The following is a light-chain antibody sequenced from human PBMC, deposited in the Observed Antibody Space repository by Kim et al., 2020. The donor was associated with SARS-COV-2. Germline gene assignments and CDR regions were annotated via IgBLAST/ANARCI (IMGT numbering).Light chain of an antibody. J-gene: IGLJ2*01. CDR1: TSNIGVHY. CDR2: KNN. V-gene: IGLV1-47*01. CDR3: SAWDNSLSAVL. Sequence: GQRVTIPCSGSTSNIGVHYVYWYPHLPGTAPKLLIYKNNQRPSGVPDRFSGSRSDTSASLAISGLRSEDEGDYYCSAWDNSLSAVLFGGGTQLTVL.